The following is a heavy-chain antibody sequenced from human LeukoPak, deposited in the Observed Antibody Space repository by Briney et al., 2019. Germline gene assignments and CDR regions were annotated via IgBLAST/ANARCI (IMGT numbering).Heavy chain of an antibody. CDR2: IYTSGST. Sequence: SETLSLTCTVSGGSISSGNYYWSWIRQPAGKGLEWIGRIYTSGSTNYSPSLKSRVTISVDRSKNQFSLKLSSVTAADTAVYYCARAPNWNGGFDYWGQGTLVTVSS. CDR1: GGSISSGNYY. V-gene: IGHV4-61*02. D-gene: IGHD1-1*01. CDR3: ARAPNWNGGFDY. J-gene: IGHJ4*02.